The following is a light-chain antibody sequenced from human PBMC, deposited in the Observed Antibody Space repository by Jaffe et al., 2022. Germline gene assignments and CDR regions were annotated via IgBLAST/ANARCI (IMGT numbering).Light chain of an antibody. CDR3: MQSIQLSWT. J-gene: IGKJ1*01. CDR2: EAS. Sequence: EIVMTQTPLSLSVTPGQPASISCKSSQSLLHSDGKTYLYWYLQRPGQSPQLLIYEASNRFSGVPDRFSGSGSGTDFTLKISRVEAEDVGVYYCMQSIQLSWTFGQGTKVEIK. V-gene: IGKV2D-29*02. CDR1: QSLLHSDGKTY.